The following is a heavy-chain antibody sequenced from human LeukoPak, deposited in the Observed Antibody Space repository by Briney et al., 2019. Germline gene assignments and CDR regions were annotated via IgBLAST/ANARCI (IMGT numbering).Heavy chain of an antibody. V-gene: IGHV3-21*01. Sequence: PGGSLRLSCAASGFTFSTYGMNWVRQAPGKGLEWVSSISSSSSYIYYADSVKGRFTISRDNAKNSLYLQMNSLRAEDTAVYYCARDKLAVGAFDIWGQGTMVTVSS. J-gene: IGHJ3*02. CDR2: ISSSSSYI. D-gene: IGHD6-19*01. CDR3: ARDKLAVGAFDI. CDR1: GFTFSTYG.